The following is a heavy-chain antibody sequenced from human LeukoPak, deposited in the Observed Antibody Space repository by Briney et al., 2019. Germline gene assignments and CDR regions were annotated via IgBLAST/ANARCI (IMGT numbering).Heavy chain of an antibody. D-gene: IGHD3-22*01. Sequence: SETLSLTCAVYGGSFSGYYWSWIRQPPGKGLEWIGEINHSGSTNYNPSLKSRVTISVDTSKNQFSLKLSSVTAADTAVYYCARLRAEYYYDSSGYQVAGYYFDYWGQGTLVTVSS. CDR2: INHSGST. CDR3: ARLRAEYYYDSSGYQVAGYYFDY. J-gene: IGHJ4*02. CDR1: GGSFSGYY. V-gene: IGHV4-34*01.